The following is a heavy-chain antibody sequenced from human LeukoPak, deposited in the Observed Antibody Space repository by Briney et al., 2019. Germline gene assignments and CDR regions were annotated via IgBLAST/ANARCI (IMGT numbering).Heavy chain of an antibody. Sequence: ASVRVSCKASGYTFTNFYMHWVRQAPEHGLEWMGWINPNRGDRNYAQKFQGRVTMTRDTSISTAFMELSRLTSDDTAVYYCTRDLLGFATTPLSDWGQGTLVTVSS. CDR2: INPNRGDR. V-gene: IGHV1-2*02. CDR3: TRDLLGFATTPLSD. CDR1: GYTFTNFY. D-gene: IGHD1-14*01. J-gene: IGHJ4*02.